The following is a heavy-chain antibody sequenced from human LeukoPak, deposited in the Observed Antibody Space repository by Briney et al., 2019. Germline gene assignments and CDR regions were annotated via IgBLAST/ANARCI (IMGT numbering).Heavy chain of an antibody. D-gene: IGHD3-22*01. CDR1: GFTFSNYW. Sequence: GGSLRLSCAASGFTFSNYWMSWVRQAPGKGLEWVGNIKQDGSEKYYVDSVKGRFTISRDNARNSLYLQMNSLRAEDTAVYYCARDFRNRVVVIYDYWGQGTLVTVSS. CDR2: IKQDGSEK. V-gene: IGHV3-7*01. J-gene: IGHJ4*02. CDR3: ARDFRNRVVVIYDY.